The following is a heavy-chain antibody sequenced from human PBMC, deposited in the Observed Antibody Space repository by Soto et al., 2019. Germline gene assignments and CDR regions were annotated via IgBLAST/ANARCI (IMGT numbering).Heavy chain of an antibody. CDR2: IKQDGSEK. V-gene: IGHV3-7*05. D-gene: IGHD3-10*01. CDR3: ARDPTSFGEVDY. Sequence: GGSLRLSCAASGFTVSSYWMSWVRQATGKGLEWVANIKQDGSEKYYVDSVKGRFTISRDNAKNSLYLQMNSLRAEDTAVYYCARDPTSFGEVDYWGQGTLVTVSS. CDR1: GFTVSSYW. J-gene: IGHJ4*02.